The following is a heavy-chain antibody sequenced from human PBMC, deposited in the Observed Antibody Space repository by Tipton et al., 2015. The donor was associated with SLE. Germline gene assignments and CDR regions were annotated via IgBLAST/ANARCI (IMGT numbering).Heavy chain of an antibody. CDR1: GFTFSSYS. CDR3: ARDTGEVGYYYYMDV. V-gene: IGHV3-48*01. CDR2: ISSSSSTI. D-gene: IGHD7-27*01. J-gene: IGHJ6*03. Sequence: SLRLSCAASGFTFSSYSMNWVRQAPGKGLEWVSYISSSSSTIYYADSVKGRFTISRDNSKNTLYLQMNSLRAEDTAVYYCARDTGEVGYYYYMDVWGKGTTVTVSS.